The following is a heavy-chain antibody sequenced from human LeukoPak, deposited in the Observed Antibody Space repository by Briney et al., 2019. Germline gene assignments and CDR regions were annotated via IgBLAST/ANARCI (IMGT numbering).Heavy chain of an antibody. CDR3: AKVFWRYDSSGYYPLFDY. CDR2: ISWNSGSI. J-gene: IGHJ4*02. D-gene: IGHD3-22*01. Sequence: GGSLRLSCAASGFTFDDYAMHWVRQAPGKGLEWVSGISWNSGSIGYADSVKGRFTISRDNAKNSLYLQMNSLRAEDTALYYCAKVFWRYDSSGYYPLFDYWGQGTLVTVSS. V-gene: IGHV3-9*01. CDR1: GFTFDDYA.